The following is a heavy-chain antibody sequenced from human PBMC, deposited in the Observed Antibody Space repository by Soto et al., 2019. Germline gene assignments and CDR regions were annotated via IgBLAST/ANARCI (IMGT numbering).Heavy chain of an antibody. CDR2: IYYSGST. V-gene: IGHV4-39*01. Sequence: SETLSLTCTVSGGSISSSSYYWGWIRQPPGKGLEWIGSIYYSGSTYYNPSLKSRVTISVDTSKNQFSLKLSSVTAADTAVYYCARQSAKQWLVIDYWGQGTLVTVSS. CDR1: GGSISSSSYY. CDR3: ARQSAKQWLVIDY. D-gene: IGHD6-19*01. J-gene: IGHJ4*02.